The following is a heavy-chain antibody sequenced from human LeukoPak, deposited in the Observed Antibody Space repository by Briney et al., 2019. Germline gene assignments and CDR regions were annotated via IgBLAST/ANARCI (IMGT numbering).Heavy chain of an antibody. D-gene: IGHD3-22*01. V-gene: IGHV4-34*01. CDR1: GGSFSGYY. CDR3: ASRPYDSSGYL. J-gene: IGHJ4*02. CDR2: INHSGST. Sequence: PSETLSLTCAVYGGSFSGYYWSWIRQPPGKGLEWIGEINHSGSTNYNPSLKSRVTISVDTSKNQFSLKLSSVTAADTAVYYCASRPYDSSGYLWGQGTLVTVSS.